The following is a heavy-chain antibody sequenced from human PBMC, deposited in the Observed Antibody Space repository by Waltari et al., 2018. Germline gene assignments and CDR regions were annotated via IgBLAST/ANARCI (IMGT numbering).Heavy chain of an antibody. CDR3: ARGNWGYFFDY. V-gene: IGHV1-2*06. CDR1: GYTFSGYY. CDR2: IIPNSGGT. D-gene: IGHD7-27*01. J-gene: IGHJ4*02. Sequence: QVQLVQSGAEVRKPGASVKVSCETSGYTFSGYYIHWVRQAPGQGPEWMGRIIPNSGGTSYAQKVQGRVTMTRDTSITTAYMELRSLTSDDTAVYYCARGNWGYFFDYWGQGTLVIVSS.